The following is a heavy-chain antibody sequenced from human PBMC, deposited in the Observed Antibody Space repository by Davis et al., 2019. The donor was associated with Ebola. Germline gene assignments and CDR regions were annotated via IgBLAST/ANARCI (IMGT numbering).Heavy chain of an antibody. V-gene: IGHV1-69*04. CDR2: IIPILGIA. D-gene: IGHD6-19*01. J-gene: IGHJ6*02. CDR3: ATNQGSSGWYRGYYGMDV. Sequence: AASVKVSCKASGGTFSSYAISWVRQAPGQGLEWMGRIIPILGIANYAQKFQGRVTITADKSTSTAYMELSSLRSEDTAVYYCATNQGSSGWYRGYYGMDVWGQGTTVTVSS. CDR1: GGTFSSYA.